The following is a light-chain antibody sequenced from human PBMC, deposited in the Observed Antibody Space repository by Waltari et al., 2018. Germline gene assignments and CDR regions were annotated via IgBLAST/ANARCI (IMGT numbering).Light chain of an antibody. J-gene: IGLJ2*01. CDR2: EVT. Sequence: QSALTQPASVSGSPGQSITISCTGTSSDVGNYNLVSWYQHHPGNVPKLMIYEVTKRPSGISNRFSGSKSGNTASLTISGLQAEDEGDYYCCSYAGSRIVVFGGGTKMTVL. CDR1: SSDVGNYNL. CDR3: CSYAGSRIVV. V-gene: IGLV2-23*02.